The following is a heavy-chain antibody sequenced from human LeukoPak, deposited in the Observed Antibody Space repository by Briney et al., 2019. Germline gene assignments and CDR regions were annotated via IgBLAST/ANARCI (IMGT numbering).Heavy chain of an antibody. J-gene: IGHJ4*02. CDR3: AKLGDGSSGWFHFDY. CDR2: ISGSGDST. CDR1: GFTFSSYG. V-gene: IGHV3-23*01. D-gene: IGHD6-19*01. Sequence: PGGSLRLSCAASGFTFSSYGMSWVRQAPGKGLEWVSAISGSGDSTYYADSVKGRFTISRDNSKNTLYLQMNSLRAEDTAVYYCAKLGDGSSGWFHFDYWGQGTLVTVSS.